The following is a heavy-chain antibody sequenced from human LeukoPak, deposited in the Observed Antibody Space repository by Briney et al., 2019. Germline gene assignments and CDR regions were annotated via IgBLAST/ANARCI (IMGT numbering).Heavy chain of an antibody. V-gene: IGHV4-34*01. D-gene: IGHD3-3*01. J-gene: IGHJ4*02. Sequence: KTSETLSLTCAVYGGSFSGYYWSWIRQPPGKGLEWIGEINHSGSTNYNPSLKSRVTISVDTSKNQFSLKLSSVTAADTAVYYCARDHFWSGYYHFDYWGQGTLVTVSS. CDR1: GGSFSGYY. CDR2: INHSGST. CDR3: ARDHFWSGYYHFDY.